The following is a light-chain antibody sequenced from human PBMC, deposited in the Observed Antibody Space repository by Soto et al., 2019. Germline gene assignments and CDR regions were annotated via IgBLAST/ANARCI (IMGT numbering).Light chain of an antibody. J-gene: IGKJ1*01. CDR3: MQGTYWPRT. CDR2: LGS. CDR1: RSLLHGNGYNY. V-gene: IGKV2-28*01. Sequence: SVMTQSQLSLHVTPVERASISFRSIRSLLHGNGYNYLDGYLQKPGQSPQLLIYLGSNRASGVPDRFSGSGSGTDFTLKISRVEAEDVGVYYCMQGTYWPRTFGQGTKVDIK.